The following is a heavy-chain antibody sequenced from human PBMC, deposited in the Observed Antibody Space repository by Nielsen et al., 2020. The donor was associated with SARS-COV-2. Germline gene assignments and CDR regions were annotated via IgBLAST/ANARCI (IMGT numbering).Heavy chain of an antibody. CDR2: IYYSGST. Sequence: SETLSLTCTVSGGSISSSSYYWGWIRQPPGKGLEWIGSIYYSGSTYYNPSLKSRVTISVATSKNQFSLKLSPVTAADTAVYYCARLCGLAPNYYYGMDVWGQGTTVTVSS. V-gene: IGHV4-39*01. CDR1: GGSISSSSYY. CDR3: ARLCGLAPNYYYGMDV. J-gene: IGHJ6*02.